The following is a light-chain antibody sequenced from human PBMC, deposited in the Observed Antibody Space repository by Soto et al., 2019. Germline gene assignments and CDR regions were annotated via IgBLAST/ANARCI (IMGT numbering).Light chain of an antibody. CDR1: SSNIGSNT. CDR2: SNN. J-gene: IGLJ1*01. Sequence: QSVLTQPPSASGTPGQRVTISCSGSSSNIGSNTVNWYQQLPGTAPKLLIYSNNQRPSGVPDRFSGSKSGTSASLAISGLQSEDEADYSCAAWNDSLNGYVFGPGTKVTVL. V-gene: IGLV1-44*01. CDR3: AAWNDSLNGYV.